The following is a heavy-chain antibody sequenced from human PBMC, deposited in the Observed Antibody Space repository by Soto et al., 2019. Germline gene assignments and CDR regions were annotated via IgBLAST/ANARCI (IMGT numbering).Heavy chain of an antibody. D-gene: IGHD1-1*01. Sequence: ASVKVSCKASGYTFTSYGISWVRQAPGEGVEWMGWISAYNGNTNYAQKLQGRVTMTTDTSTSTAYMELRSLRSDDTAVYYCATESPLWRDYYYYGMDVWGQGTTVTVS. CDR3: ATESPLWRDYYYYGMDV. CDR2: ISAYNGNT. CDR1: GYTFTSYG. V-gene: IGHV1-18*01. J-gene: IGHJ6*02.